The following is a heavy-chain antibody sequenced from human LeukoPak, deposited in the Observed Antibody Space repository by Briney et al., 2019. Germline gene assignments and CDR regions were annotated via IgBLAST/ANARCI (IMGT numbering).Heavy chain of an antibody. CDR2: IRYDGSNK. CDR1: GFTFSSYG. D-gene: IGHD5-18*01. Sequence: GGSLRLSCAASGFTFSSYGMHWVRQAPGKGVGWVAFIRYDGSNKYYADSVKGRFTISRDNSKNTLYLQMNSLRAEDTAVYYCAKVDTAMVQYYYYGMDVWGQGTTVTVSS. J-gene: IGHJ6*02. CDR3: AKVDTAMVQYYYYGMDV. V-gene: IGHV3-30*02.